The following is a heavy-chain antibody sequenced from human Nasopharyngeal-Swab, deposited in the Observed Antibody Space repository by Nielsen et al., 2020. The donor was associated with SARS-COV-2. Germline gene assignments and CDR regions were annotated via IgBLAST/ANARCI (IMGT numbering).Heavy chain of an antibody. CDR1: GFTVSSNY. V-gene: IGHV3-66*01. CDR3: ARDSNDYGDYLPLDY. Sequence: GGSLRLSCAASGFTVSSNYMSWVRQAPGKGLEWVSVIYSGGSTYYADSVKGRFTISRGNSKNTLYLQMNSLRAEDTAVYYCARDSNDYGDYLPLDYWGQGTLVTVSS. D-gene: IGHD4-17*01. J-gene: IGHJ4*02. CDR2: IYSGGST.